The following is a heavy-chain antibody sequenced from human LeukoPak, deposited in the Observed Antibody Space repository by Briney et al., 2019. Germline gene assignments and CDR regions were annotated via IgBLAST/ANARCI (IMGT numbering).Heavy chain of an antibody. CDR1: GLTFSDAW. Sequence: PGGSLRLSCVLSGLTFSDAWMSWVRQAPGKGLEWVGRIRNDRITDYAAPVQGRFSISRDNSKDTFYLQMNSLRTEDTGMYFCTWMATIFTVDYWGQGTLVTVSS. CDR2: IRNDRIT. D-gene: IGHD5-12*01. V-gene: IGHV3-15*01. CDR3: TWMATIFTVDY. J-gene: IGHJ4*02.